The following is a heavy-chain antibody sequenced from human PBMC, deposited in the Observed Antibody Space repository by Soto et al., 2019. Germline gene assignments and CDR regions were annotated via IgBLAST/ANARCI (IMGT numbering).Heavy chain of an antibody. CDR2: VSYDGSNK. Sequence: QVQLVESGGGVVQPGRSLRLSCAASGFTFSNYAIHWVRQAPGKGLEWVALVSYDGSNKYYAGSVKGRFTISRDNSKNTLYLQMNCLRAEDTAVYYCARPQSGYELFHYFDYWGQGTLVTVSS. CDR3: ARPQSGYELFHYFDY. V-gene: IGHV3-30-3*01. CDR1: GFTFSNYA. D-gene: IGHD5-12*01. J-gene: IGHJ4*02.